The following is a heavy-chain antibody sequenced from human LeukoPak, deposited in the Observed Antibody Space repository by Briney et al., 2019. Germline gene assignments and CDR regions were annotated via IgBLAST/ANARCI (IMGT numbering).Heavy chain of an antibody. J-gene: IGHJ3*02. V-gene: IGHV4-31*03. Sequence: SETLSLTCTVSGGSISSGGYYWSWIRQHPGKGLEWIGYIYYSGSTNYNPSLKSRVTISVDTPKNQFSLKLSSVTAADTAVYYCARVQGGSHDAFDIWGQGTMVTVSS. CDR1: GGSISSGGYY. D-gene: IGHD2-15*01. CDR3: ARVQGGSHDAFDI. CDR2: IYYSGST.